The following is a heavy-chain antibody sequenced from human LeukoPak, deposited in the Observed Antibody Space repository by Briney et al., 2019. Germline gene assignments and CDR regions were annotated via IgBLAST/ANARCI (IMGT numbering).Heavy chain of an antibody. CDR2: IYYSGST. V-gene: IGHV4-30-4*01. D-gene: IGHD2-15*01. J-gene: IGHJ5*02. CDR1: GGSISSGDYY. Sequence: SETLSLTCTVSGGSISSGDYYWSWIRQPPGEGLEWIGYIYYSGSTYYNPSLKSRVTISVDTSKNQFSLKLSAVTAADTAVYYCAREAVVAARWFDHWGQGTLVTVSS. CDR3: AREAVVAARWFDH.